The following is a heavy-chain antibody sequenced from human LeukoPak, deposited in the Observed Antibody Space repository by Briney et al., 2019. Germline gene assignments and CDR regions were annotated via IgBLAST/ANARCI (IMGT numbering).Heavy chain of an antibody. CDR2: IYYSGST. Sequence: SETLSLTCTVSGGSISSGDYYWSWIRQPPGKGLEWIGYIYYSGSTYYNPSLKSRVTISVGTSKNQFSLKLSSVTAADTAVYYCARYSYGSRFDYWGQGTLVTVSS. CDR3: ARYSYGSRFDY. D-gene: IGHD5-18*01. CDR1: GGSISSGDYY. J-gene: IGHJ4*02. V-gene: IGHV4-30-4*01.